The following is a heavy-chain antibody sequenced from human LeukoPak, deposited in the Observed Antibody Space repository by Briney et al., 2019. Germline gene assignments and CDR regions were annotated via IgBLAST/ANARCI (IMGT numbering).Heavy chain of an antibody. Sequence: PGGSLRLSCAASGFTFSSYWMHWVRQVPGKGLVWVSRINIDGSRTTYSDSVKGRFTISRDNAKNTLYLQMNSLRAEDTAVYYCARVVGGAASRFLAYYYYGMDVWGQGTTVTVSS. CDR2: INIDGSRT. J-gene: IGHJ6*02. V-gene: IGHV3-74*01. CDR1: GFTFSSYW. D-gene: IGHD3-3*01. CDR3: ARVVGGAASRFLAYYYYGMDV.